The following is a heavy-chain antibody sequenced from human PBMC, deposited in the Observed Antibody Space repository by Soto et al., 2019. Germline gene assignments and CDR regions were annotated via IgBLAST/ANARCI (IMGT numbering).Heavy chain of an antibody. J-gene: IGHJ6*02. D-gene: IGHD3-3*01. CDR1: GFSLSTSGVG. CDR3: AHVRLEWLFSYYYYYGMDV. V-gene: IGHV2-5*02. CDR2: IYWDDDK. Sequence: QITLKESGPTLVKPTQTLTLTCTFSGFSLSTSGVGVGWIRQPPGKALEWLALIYWDDDKRYSPSLKSRLTITKDTPNNQVVLTMTNMDPVDTATYYCAHVRLEWLFSYYYYYGMDVWGQGTTVTVSS.